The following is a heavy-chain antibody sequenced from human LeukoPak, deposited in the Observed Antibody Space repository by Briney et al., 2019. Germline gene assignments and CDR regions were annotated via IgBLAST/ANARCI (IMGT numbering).Heavy chain of an antibody. J-gene: IGHJ3*02. D-gene: IGHD3-22*01. CDR1: GYTFSSYG. Sequence: GGSLRLSCAASGYTFSSYGMHWVCQAPRKGQEWVANIKQDGSEKYYVDSVKGRFTISRDNAKNSLYLQMNSLRAEDTAVHYCARRYYDSNGYYYYDAFDIWGQGTMVTVSS. V-gene: IGHV3-7*01. CDR2: IKQDGSEK. CDR3: ARRYYDSNGYYYYDAFDI.